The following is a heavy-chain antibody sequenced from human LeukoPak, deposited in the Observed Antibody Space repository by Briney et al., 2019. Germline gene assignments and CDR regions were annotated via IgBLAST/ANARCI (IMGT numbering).Heavy chain of an antibody. Sequence: SETLSLTCTVSGGSISSYYWSWIRQPPGKGLEWIGYIYYSGSTNYNPSLKSRVTISVDTSKNQFSLKLSSVTAADTAVYYCARDCGGDCYWWYFDYWGQGTLVTVSS. V-gene: IGHV4-59*01. CDR3: ARDCGGDCYWWYFDY. D-gene: IGHD2-21*02. J-gene: IGHJ4*02. CDR2: IYYSGST. CDR1: GGSISSYY.